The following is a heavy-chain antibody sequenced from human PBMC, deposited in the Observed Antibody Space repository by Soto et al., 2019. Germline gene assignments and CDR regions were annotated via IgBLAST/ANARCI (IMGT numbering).Heavy chain of an antibody. V-gene: IGHV3-7*01. Sequence: EVQLVESGGGLVQPGGSLRLSCAASGFTFSSYWMSWVRQAPGKGLGWVANIKQDGSEKYYVDPVKGRFTISRDNAKNSLYLQVNSLRAEDTAVYYCARGGHCSSTSCYTSRSAFEIWGQGTMVTVSS. CDR2: IKQDGSEK. CDR1: GFTFSSYW. CDR3: ARGGHCSSTSCYTSRSAFEI. J-gene: IGHJ3*02. D-gene: IGHD2-2*02.